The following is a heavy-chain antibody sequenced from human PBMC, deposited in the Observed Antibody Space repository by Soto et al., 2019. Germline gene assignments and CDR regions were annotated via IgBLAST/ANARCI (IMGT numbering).Heavy chain of an antibody. CDR1: GDSVSTNFAA. Sequence: QVQLQQSGPGLVKPSQSLSLTCAIFGDSVSTNFAAWNWIRQSASRVLEWLGRAYYRSKWYIVSAASVESRSPITPATPKHQLSLQMNSVTPDDTAVYYCATNPHHTSGVVGHIDSWGPGTLLTVSS. J-gene: IGHJ5*01. CDR2: AYYRSKWYI. V-gene: IGHV6-1*01. D-gene: IGHD2-21*01. CDR3: ATNPHHTSGVVGHIDS.